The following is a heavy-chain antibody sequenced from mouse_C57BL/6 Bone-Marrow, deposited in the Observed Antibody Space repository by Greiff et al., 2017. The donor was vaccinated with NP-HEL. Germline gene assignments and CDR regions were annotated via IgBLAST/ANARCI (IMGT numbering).Heavy chain of an antibody. Sequence: QVQLQQSGAELVRPGTSVKMSCKASGYTFTNYWIGWAKQRPGHGLEWIGDIYPGGGYTNYNEKFKGKATLTADKASSTAYMQFSSRTSENAAIYYGVRIYYGSSCGYWGQGTTLTVSS. D-gene: IGHD1-1*01. V-gene: IGHV1-63*01. CDR2: IYPGGGYT. J-gene: IGHJ2*01. CDR3: VRIYYGSSCGY. CDR1: GYTFTNYW.